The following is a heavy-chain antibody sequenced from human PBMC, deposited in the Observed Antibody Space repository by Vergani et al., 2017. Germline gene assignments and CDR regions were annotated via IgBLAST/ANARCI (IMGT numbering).Heavy chain of an antibody. CDR3: ARFITMHSWFDP. CDR1: GGSISSYY. D-gene: IGHD3-10*01. V-gene: IGHV4-59*01. CDR2: IYYSGST. J-gene: IGHJ5*02. Sequence: QVQLQESGPGLVKPSETLSLTCTVSGGSISSYYWSWIRQPPGKGLEWIGYIYYSGSTNYNPSLKSRVTISVDTSKNQFSLKLSSVTAADTAVYYCARFITMHSWFDPWGQGTLVTVSS.